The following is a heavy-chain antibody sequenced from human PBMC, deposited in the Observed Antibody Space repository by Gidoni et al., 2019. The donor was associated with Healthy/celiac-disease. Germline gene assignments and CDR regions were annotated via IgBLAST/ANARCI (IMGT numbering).Heavy chain of an antibody. CDR1: GFTFSSYA. V-gene: IGHV3-64D*06. CDR3: AYSSSWYADY. CDR2: ISSNGGST. Sequence: EVQLVESGGGLVQPGGSLRLSCSASGFTFSSYAMHWVRPAPGKGQEYVSAISSNGGSTYYADSVKGRFTISRDNSKNTLYLQMSSLRAEDTAVYYCAYSSSWYADYWGQGTLVTVSS. J-gene: IGHJ4*02. D-gene: IGHD6-13*01.